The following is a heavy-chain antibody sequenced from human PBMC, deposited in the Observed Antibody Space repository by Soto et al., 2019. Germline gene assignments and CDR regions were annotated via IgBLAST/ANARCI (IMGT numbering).Heavy chain of an antibody. CDR1: GFTFSRHW. J-gene: IGHJ3*02. Sequence: EVQSVESGGGLVQPGGSLRLSCAASGFTFSRHWMYWVRQAPRRGLVWVSRINSDGSATNYVDSVKGRFTISRDNAKNTLYLQMNSLRAEDTAVYYCARVGWNEDDAFDIWGQGTMVTVSS. CDR3: ARVGWNEDDAFDI. CDR2: INSDGSAT. D-gene: IGHD1-1*01. V-gene: IGHV3-74*01.